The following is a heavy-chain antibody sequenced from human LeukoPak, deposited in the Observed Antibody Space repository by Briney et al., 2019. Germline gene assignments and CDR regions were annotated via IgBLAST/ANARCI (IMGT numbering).Heavy chain of an antibody. CDR3: ARDYGHFGYCSSTSCYRPWGQRGGLNDY. D-gene: IGHD2-2*03. Sequence: SETLSLTCTVSGGSISSYYWSWIRQPAGKGLEWIGRIYTSGSTNYNPSLKSRVTMSVDTSKNQISLKLSSVTAAETAVYYCARDYGHFGYCSSTSCYRPWGQRGGLNDYWGQGTLVTVSS. CDR2: IYTSGST. V-gene: IGHV4-4*07. CDR1: GGSISSYY. J-gene: IGHJ4*02.